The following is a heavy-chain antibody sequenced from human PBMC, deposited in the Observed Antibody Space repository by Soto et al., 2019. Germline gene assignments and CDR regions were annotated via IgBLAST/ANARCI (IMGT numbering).Heavy chain of an antibody. CDR3: ARRYPIAAVGNVWFDP. Sequence: GGSLRLSCAVSGFTVSSNYMSWVRQAPGKGLEWVSLIYSGGSTYYADSVKGRFTISRDNSKNTLYLQMNSLRAEDTAVYYCARRYPIAAVGNVWFDPWGQGTLVTVSS. D-gene: IGHD6-13*01. V-gene: IGHV3-53*01. J-gene: IGHJ5*02. CDR1: GFTVSSNY. CDR2: IYSGGST.